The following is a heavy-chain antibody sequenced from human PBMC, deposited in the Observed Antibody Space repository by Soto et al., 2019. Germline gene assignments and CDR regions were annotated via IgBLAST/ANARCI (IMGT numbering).Heavy chain of an antibody. V-gene: IGHV3-73*01. J-gene: IGHJ6*02. D-gene: IGHD3-10*01. CDR1: GLTLSGSA. Sequence: GGSLRRSCAAAGLTLSGSAMHWVRQASGKGLQWVRRIRSKANSYATEYAGSVKGRLTISRDDSKNTAYLQMNSLQTEDTPLYDCTRLPAPYLTRGRGMRVWGRGP. CDR3: TRLPAPYLTRGRGMRV. CDR2: IRSKANSYAT.